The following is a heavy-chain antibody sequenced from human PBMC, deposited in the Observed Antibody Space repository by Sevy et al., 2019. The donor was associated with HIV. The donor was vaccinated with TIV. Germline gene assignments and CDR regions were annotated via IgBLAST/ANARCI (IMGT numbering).Heavy chain of an antibody. J-gene: IGHJ6*03. D-gene: IGHD3-10*01. Sequence: ASVKVSCKASGYTFTSYYMHWVRQAPGQGLVWMGIINPSGGSTSYAQKFQGRVTMTRDTSTSTVYMELSSLRSEDTAVYYCARDLGSGGTRDYYYYMDVWGKGTTVTVSS. V-gene: IGHV1-46*01. CDR1: GYTFTSYY. CDR2: INPSGGST. CDR3: ARDLGSGGTRDYYYYMDV.